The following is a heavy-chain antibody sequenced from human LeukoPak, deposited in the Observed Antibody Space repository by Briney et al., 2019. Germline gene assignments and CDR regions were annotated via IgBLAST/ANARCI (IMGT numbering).Heavy chain of an antibody. CDR3: ARGPEYCGGDCYNDY. CDR2: INHSGST. V-gene: IGHV4-34*01. J-gene: IGHJ4*02. D-gene: IGHD2-21*02. CDR1: GGSFSGYY. Sequence: SETLCLTCAVSGGSFSGYYLSWIRQPPGKGLEWIGEINHSGSTNYNPSHKSRVTVSVDTYKNHFSVKLSSVTAADTAVYYCARGPEYCGGDCYNDYWGEGTLVSLFS.